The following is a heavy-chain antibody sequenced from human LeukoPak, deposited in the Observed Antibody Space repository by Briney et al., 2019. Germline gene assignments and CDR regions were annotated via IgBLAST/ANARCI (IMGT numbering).Heavy chain of an antibody. J-gene: IGHJ6*03. CDR2: AHYSGST. CDR1: GDSISSSCCS. CDR3: ARLTGTYYYYYLDA. D-gene: IGHD1-7*01. V-gene: IGHV4-39*07. Sequence: SETLSLTCTVSGDSISSSCCSWGWIRQPPGKGLEWIGSAHYSGSTYYNPSLKSRVTISVDTSKNQFSLKLSSVTPADTAVYYCARLTGTYYYYYLDAWAKGPRSPSP.